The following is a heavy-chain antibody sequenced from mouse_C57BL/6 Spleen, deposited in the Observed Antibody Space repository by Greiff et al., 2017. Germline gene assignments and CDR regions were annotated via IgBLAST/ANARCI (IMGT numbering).Heavy chain of an antibody. CDR2: IRNKANGYTT. D-gene: IGHD1-1*01. Sequence: DVQLVESGGGLVQPGGSLSLSCAASGFTFTDYYMSWVRQPPGKALEWLGFIRNKANGYTTEYSASVKGRFTISRDNSQSILYLQMNALRAEDSATYYCARYMITTVVAPLDYWGQGTTLTVSS. CDR1: GFTFTDYY. V-gene: IGHV7-3*01. J-gene: IGHJ2*01. CDR3: ARYMITTVVAPLDY.